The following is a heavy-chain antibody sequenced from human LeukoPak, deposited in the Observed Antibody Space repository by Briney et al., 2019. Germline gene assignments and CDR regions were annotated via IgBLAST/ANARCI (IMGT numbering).Heavy chain of an antibody. D-gene: IGHD1-26*01. Sequence: PGGSLRLSCAASGFTIGGFAMTWVRQAPGKGLEWVSSIGSDYKTHYSESVKGRFAISRDNSQSTVFLQMNSLRAEDTALYYCAKDHGSGSQIGWGQGTLVTVSS. J-gene: IGHJ4*02. V-gene: IGHV3-23*01. CDR2: IGSDYKT. CDR3: AKDHGSGSQIG. CDR1: GFTIGGFA.